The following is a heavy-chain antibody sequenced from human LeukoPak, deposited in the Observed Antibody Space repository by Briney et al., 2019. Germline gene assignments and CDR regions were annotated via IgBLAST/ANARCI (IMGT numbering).Heavy chain of an antibody. J-gene: IGHJ3*02. CDR1: GGSISSYY. V-gene: IGHV4-59*01. CDR2: IYYSGST. D-gene: IGHD3-22*01. CDR3: ARAVAYYYDSSGYPDAFDI. Sequence: TSETLSLTCTVSGGSISSYYWGWIRQPPGKGLEWIGYIYYSGSTNYNPSLKSRVTISVDTSKNQFSLKLSSVTAADTAVYYCARAVAYYYDSSGYPDAFDIWGQGTMVTVSS.